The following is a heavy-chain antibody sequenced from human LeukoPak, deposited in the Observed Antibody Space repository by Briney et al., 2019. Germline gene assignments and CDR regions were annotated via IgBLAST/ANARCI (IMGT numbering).Heavy chain of an antibody. Sequence: GASVKVSCKASGYTFTGYYMHWVRQAPGQGLEWMGWINPNSGGTNYAQKFQGRVTMTTDTSASTAHMELRSLRSDDTAVYYCARGGGGRGGWFDPWGQGTLVTVSS. CDR2: INPNSGGT. CDR3: ARGGGGRGGWFDP. D-gene: IGHD3-16*01. CDR1: GYTFTGYY. J-gene: IGHJ5*02. V-gene: IGHV1-2*02.